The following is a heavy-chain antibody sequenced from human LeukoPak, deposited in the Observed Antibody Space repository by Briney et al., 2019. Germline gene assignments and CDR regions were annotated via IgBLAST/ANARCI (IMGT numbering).Heavy chain of an antibody. Sequence: GGSLRLSCAASGFTFSSYWMSWVRQAPGKGLEWVANIKQDGIEKYYVDSVEGRFTISRDNAKNSLYLQMNSLRVEDTAVYYCARDRYPAAREFDYWGQGTLVTVSS. V-gene: IGHV3-7*01. J-gene: IGHJ4*02. CDR1: GFTFSSYW. CDR3: ARDRYPAAREFDY. CDR2: IKQDGIEK. D-gene: IGHD2-2*01.